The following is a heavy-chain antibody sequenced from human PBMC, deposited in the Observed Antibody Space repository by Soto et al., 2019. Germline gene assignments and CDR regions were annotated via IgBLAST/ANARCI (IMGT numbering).Heavy chain of an antibody. Sequence: EASVKVSCKASGYIFTNYAIHWVRQAPGQRPEWIGWISGGSGQTKYSQQFQGRVTITRDTSASTSYMEMTSLRSEDTAVYYCTRDQGYQLIYFWGQGTLVTVSS. CDR3: TRDQGYQLIYF. CDR1: GYIFTNYA. CDR2: ISGGSGQT. V-gene: IGHV1-3*01. J-gene: IGHJ4*02. D-gene: IGHD3-10*01.